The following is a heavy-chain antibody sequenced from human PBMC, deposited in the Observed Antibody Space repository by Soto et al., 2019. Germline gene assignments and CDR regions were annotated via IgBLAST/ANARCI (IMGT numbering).Heavy chain of an antibody. CDR3: ARDWGSGYYHFEP. CDR2: IDHSGST. Sequence: TSETQSHTCSVSGYSISGGFSWGWIRQPPGKGLEWIGSIDHSGSTHYNASLKIRLSISLDTSKNQFSLKLRSVTAADTAVYYRARDWGSGYYHFEPWGQGTLVTVSS. CDR1: GYSISGGFS. D-gene: IGHD5-12*01. V-gene: IGHV4-38-2*02. J-gene: IGHJ5*02.